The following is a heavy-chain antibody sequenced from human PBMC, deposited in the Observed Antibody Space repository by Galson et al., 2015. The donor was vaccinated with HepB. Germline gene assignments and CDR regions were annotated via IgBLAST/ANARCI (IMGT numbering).Heavy chain of an antibody. D-gene: IGHD6-19*01. V-gene: IGHV5-10-1*01. CDR3: ARWGSGGIAVAGIPADY. J-gene: IGHJ4*02. Sequence: QSGAEVKKPGESLRISCKGSGSSFPSYWISWVRQMPGKGLEWMGRIDPSDSYTNYSPSFQGHVTISADKSISTAYLQWSSLKASDTAMYYCARWGSGGIAVAGIPADYWGQGTLVTVSS. CDR1: GSSFPSYW. CDR2: IDPSDSYT.